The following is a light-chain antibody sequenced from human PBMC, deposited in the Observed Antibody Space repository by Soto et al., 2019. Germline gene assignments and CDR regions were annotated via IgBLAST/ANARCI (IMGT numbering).Light chain of an antibody. CDR3: SSYAGINSLV. CDR1: SSDVGGYNY. Sequence: QSALTQPPSASGSPGQSVAISCTGTSSDVGGYNYISWYQQHPGKAPKLIIYEVTKRPSGVPDRFSGSKSGNTASLTVSGHQAEDEANYYCSSYAGINSLVFGGGTKLTVL. V-gene: IGLV2-8*01. CDR2: EVT. J-gene: IGLJ3*02.